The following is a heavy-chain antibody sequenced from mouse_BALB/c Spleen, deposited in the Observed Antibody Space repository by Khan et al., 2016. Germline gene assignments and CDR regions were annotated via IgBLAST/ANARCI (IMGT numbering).Heavy chain of an antibody. J-gene: IGHJ4*01. V-gene: IGHV3-2*02. D-gene: IGHD2-1*01. CDR2: IAYSGST. CDR1: GYSITSDYA. Sequence: DVQLQESGPGLVKPSQSLSLTCTVSGYSITSDYAWNWIRQFPGNKLEWMGYIAYSGSTNYNPSLKSRISITRDASKNQFFLHLSSVTTEDRATYYCARWDYGNYALDFWGQGTSVTVSS. CDR3: ARWDYGNYALDF.